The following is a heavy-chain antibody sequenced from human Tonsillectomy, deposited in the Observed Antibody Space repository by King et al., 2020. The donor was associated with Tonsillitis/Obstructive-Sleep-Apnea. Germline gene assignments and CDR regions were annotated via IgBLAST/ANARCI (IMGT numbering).Heavy chain of an antibody. V-gene: IGHV4-39*01. J-gene: IGHJ3*02. D-gene: IGHD2-2*02. CDR3: ARLVDQLLYGDAFDI. CDR1: GGSISSSSYY. CDR2: IYYSGST. Sequence: QLQESGPGLVKPSETLSLTCTVSGGSISSSSYYWGWIRQPPGKGLEWIGSIYYSGSTYYNPSLKMRVTISVDTSKNQFSLKLSSVTAADTAVYYCARLVDQLLYGDAFDIWGQGTMVTVSS.